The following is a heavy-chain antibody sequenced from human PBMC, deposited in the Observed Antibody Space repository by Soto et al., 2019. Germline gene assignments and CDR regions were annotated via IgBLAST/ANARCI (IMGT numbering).Heavy chain of an antibody. CDR2: IYYSGST. J-gene: IGHJ6*02. D-gene: IGHD6-13*01. V-gene: IGHV4-39*01. CDR3: ARLGIAAAGTNYYYGMDV. CDR1: GGSISSSSYY. Sequence: PSETLSLTCTVSGGSISSSSYYWGWIRQPPGKGLEWIGSIYYSGSTYYNPSLKSRVTISVDTSRNQFSLKLSSVTAADTAVYYCARLGIAAAGTNYYYGMDVWGQGTTVT.